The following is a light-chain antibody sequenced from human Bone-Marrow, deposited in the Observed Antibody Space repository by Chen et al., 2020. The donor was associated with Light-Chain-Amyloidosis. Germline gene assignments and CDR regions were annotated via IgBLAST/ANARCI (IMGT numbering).Light chain of an antibody. V-gene: IGLV3-25*03. Sequence: SYELTQPPSVSVSPGQTARITCSGDDLPTKYAYWYQQKPGQAPVLVIHRDPERPSGISELFSVSSSGTTATLNISGVQAEDEADYHCQSADSSGTYEVIFGGGTKLTVL. CDR1: DLPTKY. CDR2: RDP. CDR3: QSADSSGTYEVI. J-gene: IGLJ2*01.